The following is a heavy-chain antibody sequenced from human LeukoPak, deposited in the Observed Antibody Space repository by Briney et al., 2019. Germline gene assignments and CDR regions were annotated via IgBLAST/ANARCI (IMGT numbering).Heavy chain of an antibody. CDR1: GGSISSYY. Sequence: PSQTLSLTCTVSGGSISSYYWSWIRQPAGKGLEWIGRIYTSGSTNYNPSLKSRVTMSVDTSKNQFSLKLSSVTAADTAVYYCARGGGWYLSRGYYYGMDVWGQGTTVTVSS. D-gene: IGHD6-19*01. J-gene: IGHJ6*02. V-gene: IGHV4-4*07. CDR2: IYTSGST. CDR3: ARGGGWYLSRGYYYGMDV.